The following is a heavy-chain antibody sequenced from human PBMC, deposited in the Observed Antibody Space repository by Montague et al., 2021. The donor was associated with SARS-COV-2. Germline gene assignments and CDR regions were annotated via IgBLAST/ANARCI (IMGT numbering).Heavy chain of an antibody. D-gene: IGHD3-9*01. CDR3: ARGQTYDILTGYDDWYFDL. Sequence: SLRLSCAASGFTFGEYVMHWVRQAPGKGLEWVALVLYDGTDKYYADSVKGRFTISRDNSKNTLYLQMNGLRAEDTALYYCARGQTYDILTGYDDWYFDLWGRGTLVTVSS. CDR1: GFTFGEYV. J-gene: IGHJ2*01. CDR2: VLYDGTDK. V-gene: IGHV3-33*08.